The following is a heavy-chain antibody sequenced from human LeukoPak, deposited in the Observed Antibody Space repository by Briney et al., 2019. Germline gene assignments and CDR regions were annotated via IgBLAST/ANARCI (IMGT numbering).Heavy chain of an antibody. CDR2: TDYSGSA. V-gene: IGHV4-39*01. CDR1: GGSMTSSSYK. Sequence: SETLSLTCTVSGGSMTSSSYKWGWIRQSPGKGLEWIGSTDYSGSASYTPSLKSRVTISVDTSKNQFSLRLTSVTAADTVVYYCARHLTYDGNNYAALVIRHNWFDPWGQGTLVTVSS. J-gene: IGHJ5*02. CDR3: ARHLTYDGNNYAALVIRHNWFDP. D-gene: IGHD3-22*01.